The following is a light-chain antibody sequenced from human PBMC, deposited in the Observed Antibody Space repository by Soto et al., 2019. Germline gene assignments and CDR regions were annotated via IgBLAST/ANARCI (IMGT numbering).Light chain of an antibody. CDR2: DAS. J-gene: IGKJ4*01. Sequence: EIVLTQSPATLSLSPGERATLSCRASQTISSYLAWYQQKPGQAPRLLIYDASDRATGVPARFSGGGSGTDFTLTISSLEPEDFAVYYCQERTGWPLTFGGGTKVDIK. CDR1: QTISSY. CDR3: QERTGWPLT. V-gene: IGKV3-11*01.